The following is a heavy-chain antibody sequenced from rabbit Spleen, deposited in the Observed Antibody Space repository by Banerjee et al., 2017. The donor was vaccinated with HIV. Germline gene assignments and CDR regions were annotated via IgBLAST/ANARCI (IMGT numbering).Heavy chain of an antibody. D-gene: IGHD8-1*01. CDR3: ARDTGSSFSSYGMDL. CDR2: INAVTGKA. Sequence: QEQLVESGGGLVRPEGSLKLSCTASGFSFSNKAVMCRVRQAPGKGLQWIACINAVTGKAVYATWAKGRFTFSKTSSTTVTLQMTSLTAADTATYFCARDTGSSFSSYGMDLWGQGTLVTVS. CDR1: GFSFSNKAV. J-gene: IGHJ6*01. V-gene: IGHV1S45*01.